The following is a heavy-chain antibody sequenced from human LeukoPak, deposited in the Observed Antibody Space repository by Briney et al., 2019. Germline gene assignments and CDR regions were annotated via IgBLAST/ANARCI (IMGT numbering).Heavy chain of an antibody. CDR1: GGSFSDYY. Sequence: SETLSLTCAVSGGSFSDYYWTWIRQSPGKGLEWIGEIIHTGNTNYNPSLKSRLTISVDVSKNQFSLKLSSVTAADTAIYYCARGGAAMADWGQGTLVTVSS. D-gene: IGHD5-18*01. J-gene: IGHJ4*02. CDR3: ARGGAAMAD. CDR2: IIHTGNT. V-gene: IGHV4-34*01.